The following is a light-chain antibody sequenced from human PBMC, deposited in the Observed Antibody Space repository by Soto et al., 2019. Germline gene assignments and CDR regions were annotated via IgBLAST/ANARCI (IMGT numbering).Light chain of an antibody. V-gene: IGKV3-15*01. J-gene: IGKJ2*01. Sequence: EIFLTQSPFTLSVSPGESVTISCRASQSVAYNLAWYQQKPGQAPRLLIYGASTRATDIPARFSGSGFGTEVTLPINSRQSEDFAVSYCQQYTDWPPYTFGQGTKLHIK. CDR3: QQYTDWPPYT. CDR1: QSVAYN. CDR2: GAS.